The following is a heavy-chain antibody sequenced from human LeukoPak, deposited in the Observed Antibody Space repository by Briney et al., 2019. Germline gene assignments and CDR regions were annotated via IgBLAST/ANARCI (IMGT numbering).Heavy chain of an antibody. CDR1: GFTFSRYW. CDR2: IKQDGGEK. D-gene: IGHD4-17*01. J-gene: IGHJ4*02. V-gene: IGHV3-7*01. Sequence: RSGGSLRLSCAASGFTFSRYWMSWVRQAPGKGLEWVANIKQDGGEKHYVDSVEGRFTISRDNAKNSLYLQLNSLRAEDMAVYYCARAMVTTPDYWGQGTLVIVSS. CDR3: ARAMVTTPDY.